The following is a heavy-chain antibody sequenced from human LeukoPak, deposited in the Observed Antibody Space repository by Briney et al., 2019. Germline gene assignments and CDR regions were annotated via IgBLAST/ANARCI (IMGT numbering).Heavy chain of an antibody. J-gene: IGHJ4*02. V-gene: IGHV1-18*01. D-gene: IGHD6-13*01. CDR3: ARVPSSSWPHFDY. CDR2: ISGYNGNT. CDR1: GYTFTNYG. Sequence: ASVKVSCKASGYTFTNYGLSWVRQAPGQGLEWMGWISGYNGNTKYVQKLQGRVTMTTDTSTSTAYMELRSLRSDDTAVYYCARVPSSSWPHFDYWGQGTLVTVSS.